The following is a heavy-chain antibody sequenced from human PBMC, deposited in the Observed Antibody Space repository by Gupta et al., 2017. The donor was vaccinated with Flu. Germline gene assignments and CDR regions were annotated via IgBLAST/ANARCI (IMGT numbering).Heavy chain of an antibody. D-gene: IGHD6-6*01. J-gene: IGHJ3*02. CDR2: INPNSGGT. Sequence: QVQLVQSGAEVKKPGASVKVSCKASGYTFTGYYMHWVRQAPGQGLEWMGWINPNSGGTNYAQKFQGRVTMTRDTSISTAYMELSRLRSDDTAVYYCARVAHLAARPDVGPLAAFDIWGQGTMVTVSS. V-gene: IGHV1-2*02. CDR1: GYTFTGYY. CDR3: ARVAHLAARPDVGPLAAFDI.